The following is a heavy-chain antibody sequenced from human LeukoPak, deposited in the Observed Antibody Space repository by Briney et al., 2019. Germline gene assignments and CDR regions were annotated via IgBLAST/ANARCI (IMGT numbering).Heavy chain of an antibody. CDR3: ASCSGGSCYSGFDY. Sequence: ASVKVSCKASGYTFTGYYMHWVRQAPGQGLEWMEWINPNSGGTNYAQKFQGRVTMTRDTSISTAYMELSRLRSDDTAVYYCASCSGGSCYSGFDYWGQGTLVTVSS. V-gene: IGHV1-2*02. J-gene: IGHJ4*02. CDR2: INPNSGGT. CDR1: GYTFTGYY. D-gene: IGHD2-15*01.